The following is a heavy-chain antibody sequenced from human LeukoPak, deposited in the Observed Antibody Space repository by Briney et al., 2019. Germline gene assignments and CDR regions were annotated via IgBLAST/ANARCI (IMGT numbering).Heavy chain of an antibody. CDR1: GGSFSGYY. Sequence: SETLSLTCAVYGGSFSGYYWSWIRQSPGRGLEWIAEISHRGGINYNPSLKSRVTISVDTSRNHFSLQLSSVTAADTAVYYCARRDVWGTYRLMYYFDYWGQGTLVTVSS. J-gene: IGHJ4*02. CDR3: ARRDVWGTYRLMYYFDY. CDR2: ISHRGGI. V-gene: IGHV4-34*01. D-gene: IGHD3-16*02.